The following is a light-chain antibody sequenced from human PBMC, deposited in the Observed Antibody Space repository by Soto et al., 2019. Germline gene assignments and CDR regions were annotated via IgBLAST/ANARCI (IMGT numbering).Light chain of an antibody. CDR3: QQYGSSPPWT. Sequence: VLTQSSRTLCLPPGERTTLSCRASQSVSSSYLAWYQQKPGQAPRLLIYGASSRATGIPDRFSGSGSGTDFTLTISRLEPEDFAVYYCQQYGSSPPWTFGQGTKV. V-gene: IGKV3-20*01. CDR1: QSVSSSY. CDR2: GAS. J-gene: IGKJ1*01.